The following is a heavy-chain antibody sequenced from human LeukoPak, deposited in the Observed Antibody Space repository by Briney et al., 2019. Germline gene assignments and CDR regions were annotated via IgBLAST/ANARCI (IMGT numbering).Heavy chain of an antibody. CDR1: GFTFSTYS. J-gene: IGHJ4*02. CDR2: ISSSSSTI. Sequence: GGSLRLSCAASGFTFSTYSMNWVRQAPGKGLEWVSYISSSSSTIYYADSVKGRFTISRDNAKNSLYLQMISLRAEDTAVYYCARDGIQLWFDYWGQGTLVTVSS. CDR3: ARDGIQLWFDY. V-gene: IGHV3-48*01. D-gene: IGHD5-18*01.